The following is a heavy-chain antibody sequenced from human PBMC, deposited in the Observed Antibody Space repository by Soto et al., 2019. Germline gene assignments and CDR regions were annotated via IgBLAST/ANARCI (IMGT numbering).Heavy chain of an antibody. Sequence: ASVKVSCKASGYTFTSHYMHWVRQAPGQGLEWMGTIKPSDGSTTYAQNFQGRVTMTTDTSTNTVSMELTSLTSEDTAVYFCARLAVAGSVYFDYWGQGTLVTVSS. CDR3: ARLAVAGSVYFDY. D-gene: IGHD6-19*01. J-gene: IGHJ4*02. V-gene: IGHV1-46*03. CDR2: IKPSDGST. CDR1: GYTFTSHY.